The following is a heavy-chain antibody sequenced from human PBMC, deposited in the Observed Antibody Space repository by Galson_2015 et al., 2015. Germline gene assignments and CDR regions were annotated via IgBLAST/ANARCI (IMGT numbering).Heavy chain of an antibody. CDR2: VTPGSGAT. CDR3: ARETPATGYGDH. Sequence: SVKVSCKASGYTFSNYHIHWVRQAPGQGLEWMGIVTPGSGATSYAEKFQGRVIMTGDMSTTTAFLERSSLRSDDTALYYCARETPATGYGDHWGQGTLVPVSS. CDR1: GYTFSNYH. J-gene: IGHJ4*02. D-gene: IGHD5-12*01. V-gene: IGHV1-46*01.